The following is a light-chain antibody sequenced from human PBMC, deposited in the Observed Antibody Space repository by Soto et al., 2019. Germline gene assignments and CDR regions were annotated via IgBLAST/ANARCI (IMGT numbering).Light chain of an antibody. CDR1: SSDVGSYNY. CDR3: SSYTTSSTYV. J-gene: IGLJ1*01. Sequence: QSVLTQPASGSGSPGQSITISCTGNSSDVGSYNYVSWYKQHPGKAPKVMIYDVSNRPSGVSYRFSGSKSGNTASLTISGLQAEDEADYYCSSYTTSSTYVFGTGTKVTVL. V-gene: IGLV2-14*01. CDR2: DVS.